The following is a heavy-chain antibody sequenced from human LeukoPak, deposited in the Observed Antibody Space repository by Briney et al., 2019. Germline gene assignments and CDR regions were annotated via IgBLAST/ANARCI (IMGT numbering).Heavy chain of an antibody. V-gene: IGHV4-59*01. CDR1: GGSISSYY. J-gene: IGHJ4*02. Sequence: PSETLSLTCTVSGGSISSYYWSWIRQPPGKGLEWIGYIYYSGSTNYNPSLKGRVTISVDTSKNQFSLKLSSVTAADTAVYYCARRYFDYWGQGTLVTVSS. CDR3: ARRYFDY. CDR2: IYYSGST.